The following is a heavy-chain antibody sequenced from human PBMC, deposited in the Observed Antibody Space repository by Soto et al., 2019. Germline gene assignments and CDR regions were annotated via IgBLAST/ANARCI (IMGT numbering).Heavy chain of an antibody. Sequence: EVQLVESGGGLVQPGRSLRLSCAASGFTFDDYAMHWVRQAPGKGLEWVSGISWNSGSIGYADSVKGRFTISRDNAKNSLYLQMNSLRAEDTALYYCAKDYYGSGRVLVDYLGQGTLVTVSS. D-gene: IGHD3-10*01. CDR3: AKDYYGSGRVLVDY. CDR2: ISWNSGSI. CDR1: GFTFDDYA. V-gene: IGHV3-9*01. J-gene: IGHJ4*02.